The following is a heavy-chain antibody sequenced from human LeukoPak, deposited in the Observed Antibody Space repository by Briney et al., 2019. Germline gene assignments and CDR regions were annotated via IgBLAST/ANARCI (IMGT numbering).Heavy chain of an antibody. CDR1: GYTFTSYG. D-gene: IGHD2-2*01. Sequence: ASVKVSCKASGYTFTSYGISWVRQAPGQGLEWMGWISAYNGNTNYAQKLQGRVTMTTDTSTSTAYMELRSLRSDDTAVYYCAGVGDIVVVPFFDYWGQGTLVTVSS. V-gene: IGHV1-18*01. J-gene: IGHJ4*02. CDR3: AGVGDIVVVPFFDY. CDR2: ISAYNGNT.